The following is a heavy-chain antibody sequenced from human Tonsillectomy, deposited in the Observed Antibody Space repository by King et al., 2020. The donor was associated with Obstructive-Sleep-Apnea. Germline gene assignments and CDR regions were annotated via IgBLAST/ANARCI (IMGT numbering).Heavy chain of an antibody. J-gene: IGHJ4*02. V-gene: IGHV1-2*02. CDR2: INPNSGGT. CDR1: GYIFTDYY. D-gene: IGHD3-16*01. Sequence: VQLVQSGAEVKKPGASVKVSCKASGYIFTDYYMHWVRQAPGQGLEWMGWINPNSGGTNYAQKFQGRVTMTRDTSISTAYMRLSRLRFDDTAVYYCAGAGAGGDLPNIPPYYFDYWGQGTLVTVSS. CDR3: AGAGAGGDLPNIPPYYFDY.